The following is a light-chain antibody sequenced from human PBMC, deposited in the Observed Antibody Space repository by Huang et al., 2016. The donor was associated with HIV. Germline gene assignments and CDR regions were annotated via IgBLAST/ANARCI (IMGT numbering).Light chain of an antibody. CDR1: QSLLYSSNNKNY. Sequence: DIVMTQSPDSLTVSLGARATIHCKSSQSLLYSSNNKNYLNWYQQRLGQPPKLLIYWASDRESGVPDRFSGSGSVTNFTLTISSLQAEDVAVYYCQQYYSSLWTFGQGTKVEIK. CDR3: QQYYSSLWT. CDR2: WAS. V-gene: IGKV4-1*01. J-gene: IGKJ1*01.